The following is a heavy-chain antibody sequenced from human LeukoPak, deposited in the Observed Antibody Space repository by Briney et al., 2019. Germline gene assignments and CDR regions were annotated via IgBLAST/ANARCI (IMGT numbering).Heavy chain of an antibody. Sequence: GGSLRLSCAASGFTFSGYVMTWVRQPPGKGLQWVADISGSGGSTYYADSVKGRFSISRDNSKNMLYLQLDSLRAEDTAVFYCARVGAYRGAFDFWGQGTMVTVSS. CDR3: ARVGAYRGAFDF. CDR1: GFTFSGYV. J-gene: IGHJ3*01. V-gene: IGHV3-23*01. CDR2: ISGSGGST. D-gene: IGHD1-26*01.